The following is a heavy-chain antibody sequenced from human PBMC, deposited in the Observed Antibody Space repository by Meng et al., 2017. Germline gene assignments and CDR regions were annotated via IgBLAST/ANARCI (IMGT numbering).Heavy chain of an antibody. CDR1: GFTFSSYW. D-gene: IGHD2-2*01. Sequence: GESLKISCAASGFTFSSYWMSWVRQAPGKGLEWVANIKQDGSEKYYVDSVKGRFTISRDNAKNSLYLQMNSLRAEDTAVYYCARDSMGCSSTSCYEVVYYYYYYGMEVWGQGTMVTVSS. CDR2: IKQDGSEK. J-gene: IGHJ6*02. CDR3: ARDSMGCSSTSCYEVVYYYYYYGMEV. V-gene: IGHV3-7*01.